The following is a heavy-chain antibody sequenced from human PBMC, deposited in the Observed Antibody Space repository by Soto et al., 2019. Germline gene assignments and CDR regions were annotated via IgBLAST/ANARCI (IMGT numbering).Heavy chain of an antibody. CDR2: IYYSRST. CDR3: ARHPPAINYFDY. V-gene: IGHV4-30-4*02. J-gene: IGHJ4*02. Sequence: PSNTLSLTCTVPGGSISSSEYSWSWIRQPPGKGLEWSGYIYYSRSTYNTPSLKSRLTISVDTSKNQFSLKLTSVTAADTDVYYCARHPPAINYFDYWGQGTLVTVSS. CDR1: GGSISSSEYS.